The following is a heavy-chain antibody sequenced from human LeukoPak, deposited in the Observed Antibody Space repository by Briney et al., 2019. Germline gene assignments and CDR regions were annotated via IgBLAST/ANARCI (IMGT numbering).Heavy chain of an antibody. CDR2: ISAGGGST. V-gene: IGHV3-23*01. J-gene: IGHJ5*02. CDR3: AKSPRSAADNWFGP. Sequence: GGSLRLSCAASGSTLSTYAMNWVRQAPGKGLEWVSGISAGGGSTYYADSVKGRFTISRDNSKNTLYLQMNSLTVEDTAVYYCAKSPRSAADNWFGPWGQGTLVNVSS. D-gene: IGHD6-13*01. CDR1: GSTLSTYA.